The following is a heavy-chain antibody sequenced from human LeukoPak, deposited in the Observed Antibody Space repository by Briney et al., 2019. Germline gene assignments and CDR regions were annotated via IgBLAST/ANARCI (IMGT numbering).Heavy chain of an antibody. CDR3: ARDMGAARNDY. D-gene: IGHD3-10*01. CDR1: GYTFTSYY. J-gene: IGHJ4*02. Sequence: ASVKVSCKASGYTFTSYYIHWVRQAPGQGLEWMGIINPSGGSTSYAQKFQGRVTMTRDTSTSTVYMGLSSLRSEDTAVYYCARDMGAARNDYWGQGTLVTVSS. CDR2: INPSGGST. V-gene: IGHV1-46*01.